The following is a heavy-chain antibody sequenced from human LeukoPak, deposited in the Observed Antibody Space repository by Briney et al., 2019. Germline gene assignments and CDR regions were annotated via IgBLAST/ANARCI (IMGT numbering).Heavy chain of an antibody. Sequence: SETLSLTCTVSGGSISSYYWSWIRQPPGKGLEWVGYIYYSGSTYYNPSLKSRVTISVDTSKNQFSLKLSSVTAADTAVYYCARLIVVRRPGITGANEAFDIWGQGTMVTVSS. J-gene: IGHJ3*02. CDR2: IYYSGST. D-gene: IGHD6-6*01. CDR1: GGSISSYY. CDR3: ARLIVVRRPGITGANEAFDI. V-gene: IGHV4-59*01.